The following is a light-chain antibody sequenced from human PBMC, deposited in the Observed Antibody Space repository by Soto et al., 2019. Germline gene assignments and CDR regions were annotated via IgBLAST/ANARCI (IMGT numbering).Light chain of an antibody. V-gene: IGLV2-11*01. CDR2: DVS. Sequence: QSVLTQPRSVSGSPGQSVTISCTGTSSDVGGYNYVSWYQQHPGKAPKLMIYDVSKRPSGVPDRFSGSKSGNTASLTISGLQAEDEADYYCCSYAGRYQVVFGGGTKLTVL. CDR1: SSDVGGYNY. CDR3: CSYAGRYQVV. J-gene: IGLJ2*01.